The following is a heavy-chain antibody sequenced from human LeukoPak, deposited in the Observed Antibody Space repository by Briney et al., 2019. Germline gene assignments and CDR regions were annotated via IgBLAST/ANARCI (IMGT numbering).Heavy chain of an antibody. CDR3: AGGTTGTTPPYYYYGMDV. J-gene: IGHJ6*04. CDR1: GGTFSSYA. CDR2: IIPIFGTA. Sequence: SVKVSCKASGGTFSSYAISWVRQAPGQGLEWMGGIIPIFGTASYAQKFQGRVTITADESTSTAYMELSSLRSEDTAVYYCAGGTTGTTPPYYYYGMDVWGKGTTVTVSS. D-gene: IGHD1-1*01. V-gene: IGHV1-69*01.